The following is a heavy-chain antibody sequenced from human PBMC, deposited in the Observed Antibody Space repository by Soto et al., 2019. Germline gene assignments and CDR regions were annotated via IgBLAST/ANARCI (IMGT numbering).Heavy chain of an antibody. CDR3: AGAPRYCSGGSCYFLDY. CDR2: IYYSGST. D-gene: IGHD2-15*01. V-gene: IGHV4-31*03. CDR1: GGSISSGGYY. Sequence: QVQLQESGPGLVKPSQTLSLTCTVSGGSISSGGYYWSWIRQHPGKGLEWIGYIYYSGSTYYNPSLKSRVTISVDTSKNQFSLKLSSVTAADTAVYSCAGAPRYCSGGSCYFLDYWGQGTLVTISS. J-gene: IGHJ4*02.